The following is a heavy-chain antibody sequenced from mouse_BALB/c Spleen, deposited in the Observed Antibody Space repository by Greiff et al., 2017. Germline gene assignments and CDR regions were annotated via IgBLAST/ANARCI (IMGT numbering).Heavy chain of an antibody. CDR1: GFSLTSYD. J-gene: IGHJ3*01. D-gene: IGHD1-2*01. CDR2: IWTGGGT. Sequence: VKLMESGPGLVAPSQSLSITCTVSGFSLTSYDISWIRQPPGKGLEWLGVIWTGGGTNYNSAFMSRLSISKDNSKSQVFLKMNSLQTDDTAIYYCVRGATATAYWGQGTLVTVSA. V-gene: IGHV2-9-2*01. CDR3: VRGATATAY.